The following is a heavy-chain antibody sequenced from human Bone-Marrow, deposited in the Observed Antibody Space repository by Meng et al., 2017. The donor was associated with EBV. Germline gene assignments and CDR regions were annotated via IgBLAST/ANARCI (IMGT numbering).Heavy chain of an antibody. CDR2: IYWDDDK. J-gene: IGHJ4*02. V-gene: IGHV2-5*02. CDR1: GFSLSTSGVG. CDR3: ARHYGGKLQLFDY. Sequence: QDTFDGAVPRLCKPTHALNRAFTFSGFSLSTSGVGVGWHRQTTGTALKLPSLIYWDDDKRYSPSLKSRLTISKDTSKHQVVLTMTNIDPVDTATYYCARHYGGKLQLFDYWGQGTLVTVSS. D-gene: IGHD4-23*01.